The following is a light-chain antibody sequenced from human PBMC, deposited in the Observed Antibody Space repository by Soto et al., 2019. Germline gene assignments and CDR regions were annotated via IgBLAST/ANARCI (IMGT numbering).Light chain of an antibody. CDR1: QSVSTW. V-gene: IGKV1-5*03. Sequence: DIQLTQSPSTLSASVGDRVTITCRASQSVSTWLAWYQQKPGKAPKLLIHKASTLENRATSRFGGSGSGTGFTLTISSLQPDESDTYYCHQVHDYPVTFGGGTMVQI. CDR2: KAS. CDR3: HQVHDYPVT. J-gene: IGKJ4*01.